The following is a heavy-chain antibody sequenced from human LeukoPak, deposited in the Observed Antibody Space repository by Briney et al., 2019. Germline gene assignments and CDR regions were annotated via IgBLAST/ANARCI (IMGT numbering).Heavy chain of an antibody. Sequence: GGSLRLSCAASGFTFSNHWMSWVRQAPGKGLVWISRIETDGIKTNYADSVKGRFTISRDNAKSTLYLQMNSLRAEDTAVYYCVTSLGDFWGQGTLVTVSS. CDR1: GFTFSNHW. J-gene: IGHJ4*02. CDR3: VTSLGDF. CDR2: IETDGIKT. D-gene: IGHD3-16*01. V-gene: IGHV3-74*01.